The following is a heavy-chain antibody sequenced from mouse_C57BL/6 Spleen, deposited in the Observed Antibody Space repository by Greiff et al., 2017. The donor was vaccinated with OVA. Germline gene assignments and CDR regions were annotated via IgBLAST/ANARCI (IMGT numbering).Heavy chain of an antibody. CDR3: TTDYGSSYGY. CDR1: GFNIKDDY. J-gene: IGHJ4*01. CDR2: IDPENGDT. D-gene: IGHD1-1*01. Sequence: VQLQQSGAELVRPGASVKLSCTASGFNIKDDYMHWVKQRPEQGLEWIGWIDPENGDTEYASKFQGKATITADTSSNTAYLQLSSLTSEDTAVYYCTTDYGSSYGYWGQGTSVTVSS. V-gene: IGHV14-4*01.